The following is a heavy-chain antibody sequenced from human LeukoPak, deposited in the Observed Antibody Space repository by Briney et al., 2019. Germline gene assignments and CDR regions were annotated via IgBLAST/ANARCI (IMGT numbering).Heavy chain of an antibody. CDR2: INPNSGGT. Sequence: ASVKVSCKASGYTFTGFYMHWVRQAPGRGLEWMGRINPNSGGTNHAQKFQGRVTMTRDTSISTAYMELSRLRSDDTAVYYCARDFPYCSSTSCYAWSISGSDYWGQGTLVTVSS. J-gene: IGHJ4*02. D-gene: IGHD2-2*01. V-gene: IGHV1-2*06. CDR3: ARDFPYCSSTSCYAWSISGSDY. CDR1: GYTFTGFY.